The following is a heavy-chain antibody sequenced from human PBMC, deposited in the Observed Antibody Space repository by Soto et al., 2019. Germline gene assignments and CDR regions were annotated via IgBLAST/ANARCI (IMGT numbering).Heavy chain of an antibody. J-gene: IGHJ6*02. V-gene: IGHV4-34*01. D-gene: IGHD6-19*01. CDR1: GGSFSGYY. CDR3: AADPRPWLYSSGWYKKTYYYGMDV. Sequence: SETLSLTCAVYGGSFSGYYWSWIRQPPGKGLEWIGEINHSGSINYNPSLKSRVTISVDTSKNQFSLKLSSVTAADTAVYYCAADPRPWLYSSGWYKKTYYYGMDVWGQGTTVTVSS. CDR2: INHSGSI.